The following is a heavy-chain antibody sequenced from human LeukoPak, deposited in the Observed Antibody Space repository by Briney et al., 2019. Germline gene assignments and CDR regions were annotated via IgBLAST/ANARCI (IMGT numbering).Heavy chain of an antibody. V-gene: IGHV4-59*01. CDR1: GGSISSYY. CDR2: IYYSGST. J-gene: IGHJ4*02. CDR3: AREPPGPYSSGYFDY. D-gene: IGHD6-19*01. Sequence: SETLSLTCTVSGGSISSYYWSWIRQPPGKGLEWIGYIYYSGSTNYNPSLKSRVTISVDTSKNQFSLKLSSVTAADTAVYYCAREPPGPYSSGYFDYWGRGTLVTVSS.